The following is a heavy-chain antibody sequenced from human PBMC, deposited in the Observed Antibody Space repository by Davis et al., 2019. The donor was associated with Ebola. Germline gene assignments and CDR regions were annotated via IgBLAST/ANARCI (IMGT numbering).Heavy chain of an antibody. CDR1: GGSFSDYY. CDR3: ARLGGRLDY. J-gene: IGHJ4*02. D-gene: IGHD2-15*01. Sequence: SETLSLTCAVYGGSFSDYYWSWIRQSPGKGLEWIGETTHSGSTNYNPSLKSRVTISVDTSKNQFSLKLSSVTAADTAVYYCARLGGRLDYWGQGTLVTVSS. V-gene: IGHV4-34*01. CDR2: TTHSGST.